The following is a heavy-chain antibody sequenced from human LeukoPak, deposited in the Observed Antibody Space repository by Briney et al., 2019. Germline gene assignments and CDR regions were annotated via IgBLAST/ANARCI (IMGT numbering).Heavy chain of an antibody. CDR2: INPNSGGT. CDR1: GYTFTGYY. J-gene: IGHJ3*02. V-gene: IGHV1-2*02. CDR3: ARRVPAAIGSDAFDI. D-gene: IGHD2-2*02. Sequence: GASVKVSCKASGYTFTGYYMHWVRQAPGQGLEWMGWINPNSGGTNYAQTFQGRVTITRNTSISTAYMELSRLRSEETAVYYCARRVPAAIGSDAFDIWGQRTMVTVSS.